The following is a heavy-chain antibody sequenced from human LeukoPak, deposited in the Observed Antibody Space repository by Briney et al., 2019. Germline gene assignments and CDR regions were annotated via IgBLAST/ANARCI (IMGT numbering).Heavy chain of an antibody. V-gene: IGHV3-7*01. CDR2: IEEDGSER. D-gene: IGHD5-18*01. Sequence: GGPLSLFCVRCGFTFSSYWMSWVRQAPGKGLEGVVNIEEDGSERYYVDSVKGRCTISRDKAKTALYVQMHSLRAEDMAVYYCTSLRQLWYAFDHWGERTLVTVS. J-gene: IGHJ4*02. CDR3: TSLRQLWYAFDH. CDR1: GFTFSSYW.